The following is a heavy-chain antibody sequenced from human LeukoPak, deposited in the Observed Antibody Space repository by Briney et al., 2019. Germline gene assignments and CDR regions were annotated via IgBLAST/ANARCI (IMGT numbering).Heavy chain of an antibody. CDR1: GGSISSSSYY. CDR2: IYYSGST. Sequence: SETLSLTCTVSGGSISSSSYYWGWIRQPPGKGLEWIGSIYYSGSTYYNPSLKSRITMSVDRSKNQFSLKMTSVTAADTAVFYCARDTGSGSFDYWGQGILVTVSS. V-gene: IGHV4-39*07. J-gene: IGHJ4*02. D-gene: IGHD3-22*01. CDR3: ARDTGSGSFDY.